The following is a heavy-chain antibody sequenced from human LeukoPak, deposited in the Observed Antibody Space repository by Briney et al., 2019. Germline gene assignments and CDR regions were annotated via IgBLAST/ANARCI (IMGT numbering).Heavy chain of an antibody. CDR3: ARSRDAFGGVVSIWLY. J-gene: IGHJ4*02. D-gene: IGHD5-24*01. Sequence: SETLSLTCAVYGGSFSGYYWSWIRQPPGKGLKWIGEINHSGSTNYNPSLKSRVTISLDTSRNQFSLRLSSVTAADTAVYYCARSRDAFGGVVSIWLYWGQGTLVTVPS. CDR1: GGSFSGYY. CDR2: INHSGST. V-gene: IGHV4-34*01.